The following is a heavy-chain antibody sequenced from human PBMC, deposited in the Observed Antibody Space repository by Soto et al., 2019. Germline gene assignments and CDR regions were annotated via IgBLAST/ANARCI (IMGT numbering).Heavy chain of an antibody. Sequence: GASVKVSCKXSGYTFTSYGISWVRQAPGQGLEWMGWISAYNGDTNYAQKLQGRVTMTTDTSTSTAYMELRSLRSDDTAVYYCARADGWYCSSTSCHFDYWGQGTLVTVSS. CDR1: GYTFTSYG. CDR2: ISAYNGDT. J-gene: IGHJ4*02. CDR3: ARADGWYCSSTSCHFDY. D-gene: IGHD2-2*01. V-gene: IGHV1-18*04.